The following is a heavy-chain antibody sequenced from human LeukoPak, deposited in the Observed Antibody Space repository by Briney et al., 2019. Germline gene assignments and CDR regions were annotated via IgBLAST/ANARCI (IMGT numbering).Heavy chain of an antibody. Sequence: ASVKVSCKASGYTFTSYGIIWVRQAPGQGLVGMGWISAYNGNTNYAQKLQGRVTMTTDTSTSTAYMELRSLRSDDTAVYYCARGLKNTAMVTSFDYWGQGTLVTVSS. J-gene: IGHJ4*02. CDR2: ISAYNGNT. D-gene: IGHD5-18*01. CDR3: ARGLKNTAMVTSFDY. CDR1: GYTFTSYG. V-gene: IGHV1-18*01.